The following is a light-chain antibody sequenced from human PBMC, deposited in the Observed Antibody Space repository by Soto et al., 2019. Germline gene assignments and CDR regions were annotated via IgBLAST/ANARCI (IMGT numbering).Light chain of an antibody. Sequence: QSGLTQTASVSGSPGQSNTMSCTGSRSDVGGYNLVSWYQQHPGKAPKLLISDDNKRPSGVSDRFSGSKSGNTASLTISGLQAEDEGDYYCSSYAGRITLVFGGGTKVTVL. CDR3: SSYAGRITLV. CDR2: DDN. J-gene: IGLJ2*01. CDR1: RSDVGGYNL. V-gene: IGLV2-23*01.